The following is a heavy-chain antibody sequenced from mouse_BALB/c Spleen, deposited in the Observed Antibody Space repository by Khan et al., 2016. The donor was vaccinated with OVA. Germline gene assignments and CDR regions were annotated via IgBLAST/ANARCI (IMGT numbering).Heavy chain of an antibody. CDR2: IHYSGST. CDR3: ARDYYGNWYLEV. CDR1: GYSFTSGYN. D-gene: IGHD1-2*01. Sequence: EVQLQESGPDLVKPSQSLSLTCTVTGYSFTSGYNWHWIRQFPGNKLEWMGYIHYSGSTNYTPSLKSRFSITRDTSKNPFFLPLNSVTTEDTATNYCARDYYGNWYLEVWGKGTTVTVSS. J-gene: IGHJ1*03. V-gene: IGHV3-1*02.